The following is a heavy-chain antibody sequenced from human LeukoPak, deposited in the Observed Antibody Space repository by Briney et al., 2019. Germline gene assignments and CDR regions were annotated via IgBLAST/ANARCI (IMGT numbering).Heavy chain of an antibody. V-gene: IGHV4-39*01. Sequence: SETLSLTCTVSGGSISSSSYYWGWIRQPPGKGLEWIGSIYYSGSTYYNPSLKSRVTISVDTSKNQFSLKLSSVTAADTAVYYCARPSSSSSWPYNWFDPWGRGTLVTVPS. CDR1: GGSISSSSYY. CDR2: IYYSGST. CDR3: ARPSSSSSWPYNWFDP. D-gene: IGHD6-13*01. J-gene: IGHJ5*02.